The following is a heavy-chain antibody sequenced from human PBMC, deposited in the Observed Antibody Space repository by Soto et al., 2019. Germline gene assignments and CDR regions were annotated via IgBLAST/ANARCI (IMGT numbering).Heavy chain of an antibody. CDR2: ISYDGSNK. CDR3: AKDIRLVSSSPREFYYYYYGMDV. CDR1: GFTFSSYG. J-gene: IGHJ6*02. Sequence: QVQLVESGGGVVQPGRSLRLSCAASGFTFSSYGMHWVRQAPGKGLEWVAVISYDGSNKYYADSVKGRFTISRDNSKNTLYLQMNSLRAEDTAVYYCAKDIRLVSSSPREFYYYYYGMDVWGQGTTVTVSS. D-gene: IGHD6-6*01. V-gene: IGHV3-30*18.